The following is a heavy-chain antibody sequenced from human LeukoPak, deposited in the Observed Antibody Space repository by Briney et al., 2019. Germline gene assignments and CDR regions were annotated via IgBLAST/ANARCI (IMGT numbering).Heavy chain of an antibody. CDR1: GCSISSYY. J-gene: IGHJ4*02. V-gene: IGHV4-4*07. CDR3: AREDVAAGGFDY. Sequence: SETLSLTCTVSGCSISSYYWSWIRQPAGKGLEWIGRIYSSGSTNYNPSLKSRVTISVDKSKNQFSLKLSSVTAAETAVYYCAREDVAAGGFDYWGQGTLVTVSS. D-gene: IGHD6-13*01. CDR2: IYSSGST.